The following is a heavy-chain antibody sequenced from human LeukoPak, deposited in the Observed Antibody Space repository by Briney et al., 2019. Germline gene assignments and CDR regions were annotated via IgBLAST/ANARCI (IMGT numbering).Heavy chain of an antibody. Sequence: GGSLRLSCAASGFTFSDYYMSWIRQAPGKGLEWVSYISSSGSTIYYADSVKGRFTISRDNAKNSLYLQMNSLRAEDTAVYYCARDDSRNYYYMDVWGKGTTVTVSS. CDR1: GFTFSDYY. CDR3: ARDDSRNYYYMDV. D-gene: IGHD2-15*01. J-gene: IGHJ6*03. V-gene: IGHV3-11*04. CDR2: ISSSGSTI.